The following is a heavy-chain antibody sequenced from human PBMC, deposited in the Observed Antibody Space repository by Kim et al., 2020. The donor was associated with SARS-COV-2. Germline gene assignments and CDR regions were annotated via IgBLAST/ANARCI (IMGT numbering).Heavy chain of an antibody. D-gene: IGHD3-16*01. CDR1: GYTFIRHG. V-gene: IGHV1-18*01. CDR3: ARDGGVGSTGMDV. Sequence: ASVKVSCKASGYTFIRHGISWVRQAPGQGLEWMGWISCYNGDTNSAQRFQGRITMTTDTSTNTASVEVRSLRPDDTAVYYCARDGGVGSTGMDVWGQGTT. CDR2: ISCYNGDT. J-gene: IGHJ6*02.